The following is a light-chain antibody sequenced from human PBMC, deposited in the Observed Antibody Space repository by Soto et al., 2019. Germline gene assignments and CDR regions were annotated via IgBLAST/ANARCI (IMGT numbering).Light chain of an antibody. CDR2: GAS. J-gene: IGKJ1*01. CDR1: QSVSTY. CDR3: QQTDSIPWT. V-gene: IGKV1-39*01. Sequence: DIQMTQSPSSLSASVGDRVTISCRASQSVSTYLNWYQLKAGKAPKLLVCGASILHSGVPSRFSGSGSRTDFALTISNLQPEDFATYYCQQTDSIPWTFGQGTKVDFK.